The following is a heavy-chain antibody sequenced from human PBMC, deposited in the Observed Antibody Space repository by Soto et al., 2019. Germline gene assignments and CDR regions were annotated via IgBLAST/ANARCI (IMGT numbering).Heavy chain of an antibody. Sequence: ASLKVSCKASGYTFTGYYMHWVRQAPGQGLEWMGWINPNSGGTNYAQKFQGRVTMTRDTSISTAYMELSRLRSDDTAVYYCARDLDSSSWYDYWGQGTLVTVS. CDR1: GYTFTGYY. CDR2: INPNSGGT. CDR3: ARDLDSSSWYDY. V-gene: IGHV1-2*02. D-gene: IGHD6-13*01. J-gene: IGHJ4*02.